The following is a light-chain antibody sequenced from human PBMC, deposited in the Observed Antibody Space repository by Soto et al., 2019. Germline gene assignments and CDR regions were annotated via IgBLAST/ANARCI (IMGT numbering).Light chain of an antibody. CDR1: QSVLYSTNNKNY. Sequence: DIVMTQSPDSLAVSLGERATINCKSSQSVLYSTNNKNYLAWYQQKPGQPPKLLIYWAATRESGVPDRFSGRGFGKDFTLTISSLQAEDVAVYYCQQYYITPPTFGGGTKVEIK. V-gene: IGKV4-1*01. CDR3: QQYYITPPT. J-gene: IGKJ4*01. CDR2: WAA.